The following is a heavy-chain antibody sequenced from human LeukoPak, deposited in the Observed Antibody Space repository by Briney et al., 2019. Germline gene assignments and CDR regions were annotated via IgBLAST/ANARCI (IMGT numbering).Heavy chain of an antibody. CDR1: GGTFSSYA. J-gene: IGHJ6*03. CDR3: ASSTQRRGYQLLRAPNYYYYMDV. V-gene: IGHV1-69*05. Sequence: WASVKVSCKASGGTFSSYAISWVRQAPGQGLEWMGGIIPIFGTANYAQKFQGRVTITTDESTSTAYMELSSLRSEDTAVYYCASSTQRRGYQLLRAPNYYYYMDVWGKGTTVTVSS. CDR2: IIPIFGTA. D-gene: IGHD2-2*01.